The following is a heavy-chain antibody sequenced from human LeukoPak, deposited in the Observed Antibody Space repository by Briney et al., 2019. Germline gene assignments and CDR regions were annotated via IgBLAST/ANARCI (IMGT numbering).Heavy chain of an antibody. V-gene: IGHV3-30*18. Sequence: GGSLRLSCAASGFTFSSYGMHRVRRAPGKGLEWLAAISHDGSKKYYADSVNGRFTISRDNSKNTLWLQMNSLRAEDTAVYYCAKWDYAGMTRAFDIWGQGTLVTFSS. D-gene: IGHD3-16*01. CDR1: GFTFSSYG. J-gene: IGHJ3*02. CDR2: ISHDGSKK. CDR3: AKWDYAGMTRAFDI.